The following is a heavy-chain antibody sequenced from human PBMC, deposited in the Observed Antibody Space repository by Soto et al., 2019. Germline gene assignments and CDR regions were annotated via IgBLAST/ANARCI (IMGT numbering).Heavy chain of an antibody. CDR1: GFTFSSYG. J-gene: IGHJ6*02. CDR2: IWYDGSNK. CDR3: ARVKAAAGRRYYYGMDV. V-gene: IGHV3-33*01. D-gene: IGHD6-13*01. Sequence: ESGGGVVQPGRSLRLSCAASGFTFSSYGMHWVRQAPGKGLEWVAVIWYDGSNKYYADSVKGRFTISRDNSKNTLYLQMNGLRAEDTAVYYCARVKAAAGRRYYYGMDVWGQGTTVTVSS.